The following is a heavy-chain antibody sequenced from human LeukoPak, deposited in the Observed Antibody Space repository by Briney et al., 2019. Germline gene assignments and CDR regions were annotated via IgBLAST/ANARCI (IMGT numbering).Heavy chain of an antibody. CDR2: INNDGSEK. CDR3: ARDKVTY. J-gene: IGHJ4*02. CDR1: GFTFSIYW. V-gene: IGHV3-7*01. Sequence: GGSLRLSCAASGFTFSIYWMSWVRQAPGKGLEWVAHINNDGSEKYYVDSVKGRFTISRDNAKNSLYLQMNSLRVEDTSVYYCARDKVTYWGQGTLVTVSS.